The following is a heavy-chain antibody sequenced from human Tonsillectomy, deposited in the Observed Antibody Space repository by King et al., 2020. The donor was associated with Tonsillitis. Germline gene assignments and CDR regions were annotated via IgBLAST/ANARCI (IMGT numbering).Heavy chain of an antibody. CDR1: GFTFRSYG. V-gene: IGHV3-33*05. Sequence: VQLVESGGGVVQPGRSLRLSCAASGFTFRSYGMHWVRQAPGKGLEWVAVISYDGSNKHYADSVKGRFTISRDNSDNTLYLQMSSLGAEDTAVYYCARERLFSSGWRIDYWGQGTLVTVSS. CDR3: ARERLFSSGWRIDY. D-gene: IGHD6-19*01. CDR2: ISYDGSNK. J-gene: IGHJ4*02.